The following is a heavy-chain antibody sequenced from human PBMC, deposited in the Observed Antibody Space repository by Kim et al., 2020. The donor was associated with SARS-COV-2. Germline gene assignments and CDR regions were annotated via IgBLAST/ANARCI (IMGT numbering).Heavy chain of an antibody. CDR2: IYWDDDK. CDR3: AHRKAADPHAQYYFDY. Sequence: SGPTLVKPTQTLTLTCTFSGFSLSTSGVGVGWIRQPPGKALEWLALIYWDDDKRYSPSLKSRLTITKDTSKNQVVLTMTNMDPVDTATYYCAHRKAADPHAQYYFDYWGQGTLVTVSS. J-gene: IGHJ4*02. V-gene: IGHV2-5*02. CDR1: GFSLSTSGVG. D-gene: IGHD2-15*01.